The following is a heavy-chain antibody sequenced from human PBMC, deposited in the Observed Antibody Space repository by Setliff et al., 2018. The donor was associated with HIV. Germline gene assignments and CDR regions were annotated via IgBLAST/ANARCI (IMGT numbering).Heavy chain of an antibody. CDR2: ISAYNGNT. Sequence: ASVKVSCKASGYTFSDYGISWVRQAPGQGLEWMGWISAYNGNTNYAQKLQGRVTMTTDTSTSTAYMELRSLRSDDTAVYYCARDIAAWGYFDYWGQGTLVTVSS. D-gene: IGHD6-6*01. V-gene: IGHV1-18*01. J-gene: IGHJ4*02. CDR3: ARDIAAWGYFDY. CDR1: GYTFSDYG.